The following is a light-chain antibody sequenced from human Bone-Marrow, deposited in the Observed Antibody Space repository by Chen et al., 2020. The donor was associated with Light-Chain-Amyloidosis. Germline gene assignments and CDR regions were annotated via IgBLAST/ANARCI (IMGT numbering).Light chain of an antibody. V-gene: IGLV1-40*01. CDR3: QSFDRSLSGWV. J-gene: IGLJ3*02. CDR2: GNS. Sequence: QSVLTQPPSVSGAPGLRVTLSCTGSSSNIGAGYDVHWYQQLPGTAPKLLIYGNSNRPSGVPDRISGSKSGASASLAITGLQAEDEAEYYCQSFDRSLSGWVFGGGTKLTVL. CDR1: SSNIGAGYD.